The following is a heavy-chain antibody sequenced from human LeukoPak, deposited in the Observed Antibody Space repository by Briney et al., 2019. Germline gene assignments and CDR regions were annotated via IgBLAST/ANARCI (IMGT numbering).Heavy chain of an antibody. D-gene: IGHD6-6*01. J-gene: IGHJ6*03. V-gene: IGHV3-23*01. CDR1: GFTFSSYA. Sequence: GGSLRLSCAASGFTFSSYAMSWVRQAPGKGLEWVSAISGSGGSIYYADSVKGRFTISRDNSKITLYLQMNSLRAEDTAVYYCAKESSSGYYYYMDVWGKGTTVTVSS. CDR2: ISGSGGSI. CDR3: AKESSSGYYYYMDV.